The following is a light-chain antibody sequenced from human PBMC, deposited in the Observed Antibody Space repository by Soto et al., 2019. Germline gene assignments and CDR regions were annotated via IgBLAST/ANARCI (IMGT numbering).Light chain of an antibody. CDR3: QQYDNLPYI. CDR2: DAS. Sequence: DLLMTQSPSSLSPPPGDRVTITCQASQDIKKFLSWFQQKPGKAPKLLIYDASNLQTVVPPRFGGSGSGTDFTFTITSLQPEDIGTYFCQQYDNLPYIFGQGTKLEIK. CDR1: QDIKKF. J-gene: IGKJ2*01. V-gene: IGKV1-33*01.